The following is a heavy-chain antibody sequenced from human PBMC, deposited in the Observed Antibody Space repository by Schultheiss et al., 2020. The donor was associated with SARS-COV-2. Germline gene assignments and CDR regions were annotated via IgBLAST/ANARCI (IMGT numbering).Heavy chain of an antibody. D-gene: IGHD2-15*01. Sequence: GGSLRLSCAASGFTFSSYEMNWVRQAPGKGLEWVSYISSSGSTIYYADSVKGRFTISRDNAKNSLYLQMNSLRAEDTAVYYCARDWHCSGGSCYSGHAFDIWGQGRMVTVSS. CDR2: ISSSGSTI. V-gene: IGHV3-48*03. J-gene: IGHJ3*02. CDR3: ARDWHCSGGSCYSGHAFDI. CDR1: GFTFSSYE.